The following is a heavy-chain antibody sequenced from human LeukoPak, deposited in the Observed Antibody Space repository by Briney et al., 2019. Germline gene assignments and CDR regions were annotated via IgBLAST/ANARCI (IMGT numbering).Heavy chain of an antibody. CDR1: GGSISSYY. D-gene: IGHD3-22*01. J-gene: IGHJ5*02. Sequence: SETLSLTCTVSGGSISSYYWSWIRQPAGKGLEWIGRIYTSGSTNYNPSLKSRVTISVDTSKNQFSLKLSSVTAADTAVYYCAREKGEDTMIAHNWFAPWGKGTLVTVSS. V-gene: IGHV4-4*07. CDR2: IYTSGST. CDR3: AREKGEDTMIAHNWFAP.